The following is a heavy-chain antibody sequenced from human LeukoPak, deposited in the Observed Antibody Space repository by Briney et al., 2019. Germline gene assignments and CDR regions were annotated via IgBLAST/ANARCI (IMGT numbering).Heavy chain of an antibody. V-gene: IGHV3-48*01. CDR3: AKEGRGYFDAFDI. CDR2: ISSSSSTI. CDR1: GFTFSSYS. J-gene: IGHJ3*02. Sequence: GGSLRLSCAASGFTFSSYSMNWVRQAPGKGLEWVSYISSSSSTIYYADSVKGRFTISRDNSKNTLYLQMNSLRAEDTAVYYRAKEGRGYFDAFDIWGQGTMVTVSS. D-gene: IGHD3-10*01.